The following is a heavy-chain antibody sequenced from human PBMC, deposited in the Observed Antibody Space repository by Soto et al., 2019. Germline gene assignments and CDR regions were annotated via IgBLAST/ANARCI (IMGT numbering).Heavy chain of an antibody. Sequence: QVQLVQSGAEVKKPGASVKVSCKASGYTFTNYAMHWVRQAPGQRLEWMGWINAGNGNTKYSQKFQGRVTITRDTAASIAYMDLSSLRSEDTAVYYCAIGASLYWSFDLWGRGTLVTVSS. CDR3: AIGASLYWSFDL. J-gene: IGHJ2*01. V-gene: IGHV1-3*01. CDR1: GYTFTNYA. CDR2: INAGNGNT.